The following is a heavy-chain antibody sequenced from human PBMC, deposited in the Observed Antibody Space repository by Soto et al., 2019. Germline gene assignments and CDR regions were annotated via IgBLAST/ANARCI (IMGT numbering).Heavy chain of an antibody. D-gene: IGHD4-17*01. J-gene: IGHJ4*02. CDR1: GYTFTSYY. CDR3: ASSPAEPDYGDPTLSYFDY. Sequence: ASVKLSCKASGYTFTSYYMHWVRQAPGQGLEWMGIINPSGGSTSYAQKFQGRVTMTRDTSTSTVYMELSSLRSEDTAVYYCASSPAEPDYGDPTLSYFDYWGQGTLVTVSS. V-gene: IGHV1-46*03. CDR2: INPSGGST.